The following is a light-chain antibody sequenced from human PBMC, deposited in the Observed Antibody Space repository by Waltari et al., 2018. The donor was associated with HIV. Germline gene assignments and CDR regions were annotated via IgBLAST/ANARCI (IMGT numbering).Light chain of an antibody. J-gene: IGKJ2*03. CDR1: QSVSSSF. Sequence: EVVFTQSPGTLSLSPGERATLPCRASQSVSSSFLAWYQQKPGQAPRLLIYGASNRATGIPDRFSGSGSGTDFTLTINRLEPEDFAVYYCQQYDTSLGSFGQGTKLEIK. CDR3: QQYDTSLGS. V-gene: IGKV3-20*01. CDR2: GAS.